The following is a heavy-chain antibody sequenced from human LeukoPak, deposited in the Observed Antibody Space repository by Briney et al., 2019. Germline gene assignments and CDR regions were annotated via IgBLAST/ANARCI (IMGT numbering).Heavy chain of an antibody. CDR2: IYYSGST. D-gene: IGHD3-10*01. CDR1: GGSVSTDNYY. CDR3: ARDVLPHYYGSGSQPAFDI. Sequence: PAETLSLTCTVSGGSVSTDNYYWSWIRQPPGKGLEWIGYIYYSGSTYYNPSLKSRVTISVDTSKNQFSLKLSSVTAADTAVYYCARDVLPHYYGSGSQPAFDIWGQGTMVTVSS. J-gene: IGHJ3*02. V-gene: IGHV4-30-4*08.